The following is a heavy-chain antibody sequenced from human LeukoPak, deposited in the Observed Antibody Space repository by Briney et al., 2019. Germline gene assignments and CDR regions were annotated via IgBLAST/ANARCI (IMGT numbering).Heavy chain of an antibody. CDR1: GYTFTDYG. CDR2: ISAYNGDT. CDR3: ARGRYSAYPIALDY. Sequence: ASVKVSCKASGYTFTDYGVSWVRQAPGQGLEWMGWISAYNGDTDSAQKVQGRITMTTDTSTSTAYMELRSLRSDDTAVYYCARGRYSAYPIALDYWGQGTLVTVSS. D-gene: IGHD4/OR15-4a*01. V-gene: IGHV1-18*01. J-gene: IGHJ4*02.